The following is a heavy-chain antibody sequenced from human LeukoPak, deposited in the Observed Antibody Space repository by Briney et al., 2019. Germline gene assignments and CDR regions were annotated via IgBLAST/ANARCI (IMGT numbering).Heavy chain of an antibody. J-gene: IGHJ4*02. CDR1: GFTFSSYG. CDR2: IWYDGSNK. CDR3: AKSHEFVGTAMVEFDY. V-gene: IGHV3-33*06. D-gene: IGHD5-18*01. Sequence: GGSLRLSCAASGFTFSSYGMHWVRQAPGKGLEWVAVIWYDGSNKYYTDSVKGRFTISRDNSKNTLYLQMNSLRAEDTAVYYCAKSHEFVGTAMVEFDYWGQGTLVTVSS.